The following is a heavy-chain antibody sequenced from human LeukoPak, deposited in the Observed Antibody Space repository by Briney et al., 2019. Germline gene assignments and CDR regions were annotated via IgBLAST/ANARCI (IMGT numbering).Heavy chain of an antibody. CDR2: IIPIFASP. CDR3: ARDSPADVIVVPAAFDAFDI. CDR1: GATFGSSG. D-gene: IGHD2-2*01. Sequence: SVKVSCKASGATFGSSGVSWVRQAPGQGLEWLGGIIPIFASPNYAQKFQGRVTITTDESTNTAYMELSILRSEDTAVYFCARDSPADVIVVPAAFDAFDIWGQGTMVTVSS. V-gene: IGHV1-69*05. J-gene: IGHJ3*02.